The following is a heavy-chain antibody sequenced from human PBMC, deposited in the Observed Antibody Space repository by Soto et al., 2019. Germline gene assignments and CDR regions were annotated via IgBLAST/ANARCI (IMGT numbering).Heavy chain of an antibody. D-gene: IGHD3-10*01. CDR1: GFTFSSYW. Sequence: GGSLRLSCAASGFTFSSYWMHWVRQAPGKGLVWVSRINSDGSSTSYADSVKGRFTISRDNAKNTLYLQMNSLRAEDTAVYYCARAELLWFGDFDYWGQGTLVTVSS. CDR3: ARAELLWFGDFDY. V-gene: IGHV3-74*01. J-gene: IGHJ4*02. CDR2: INSDGSST.